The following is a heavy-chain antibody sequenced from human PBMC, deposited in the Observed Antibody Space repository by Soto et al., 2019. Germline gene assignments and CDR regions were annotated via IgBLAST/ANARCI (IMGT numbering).Heavy chain of an antibody. CDR2: INHSGST. CDR1: GGSFSGYS. V-gene: IGHV4-34*01. D-gene: IGHD4-17*01. CDR3: ARGVRDYGDYWGFFNY. J-gene: IGHJ4*02. Sequence: QVQLQQWGAGLLKPSETLSLTCAVYGGSFSGYSWSWIRQPPGKGLEWSGEINHSGSTNYNPSLKSRVTISVDTSKNQFSLKLSSVTAADTAVYYCARGVRDYGDYWGFFNYWGQGTLVTVSS.